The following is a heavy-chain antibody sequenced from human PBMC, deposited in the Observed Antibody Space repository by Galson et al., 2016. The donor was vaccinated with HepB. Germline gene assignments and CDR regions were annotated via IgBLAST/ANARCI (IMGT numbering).Heavy chain of an antibody. CDR2: INSNTGGT. CDR1: GYTFTDCY. J-gene: IGHJ4*02. CDR3: AREPPHYDVLTAYYGALGYLDY. D-gene: IGHD3-9*01. V-gene: IGHV1-2*02. Sequence: SVKVSCKASGYTFTDCYVHWVRQAPGQGLEWMGWINSNTGGTKYAERFQGRVTVTRDTSTRTVYMELPSLTFDDTAIYFCAREPPHYDVLTAYYGALGYLDYWGQGSPVTVSS.